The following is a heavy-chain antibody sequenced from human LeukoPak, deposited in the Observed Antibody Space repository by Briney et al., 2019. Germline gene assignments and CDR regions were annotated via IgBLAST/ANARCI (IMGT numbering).Heavy chain of an antibody. CDR3: ARDDDYGSGSLDPLDY. CDR2: ISSSSSYI. V-gene: IGHV3-21*01. D-gene: IGHD3-10*01. CDR1: GFTFSSYS. Sequence: KTGGSLRLSCAASGFTFSSYSMNWVRQAPGKGLEWVSSISSSSSYIYYADSVKGRFTISRDNAKNSLYLQMNSLRAEGTAVYYCARDDDYGSGSLDPLDYWGQGTLVTVSS. J-gene: IGHJ4*02.